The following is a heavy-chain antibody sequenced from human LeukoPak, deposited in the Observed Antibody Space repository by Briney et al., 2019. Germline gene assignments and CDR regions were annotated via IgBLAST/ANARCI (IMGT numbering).Heavy chain of an antibody. J-gene: IGHJ3*02. V-gene: IGHV3-7*01. CDR1: GFTFSSYG. CDR3: ASSFFGVVIPSYDAFDI. Sequence: GGSLRLSCAASGFTFSSYGMHWVRQAPGKGLEWVANIKQDGSEKYYVDSVKGRFTISRDSAKNSLYLQMNSLRAEDTAVYYCASSFFGVVIPSYDAFDIWGQGTMVTVSS. CDR2: IKQDGSEK. D-gene: IGHD3-3*01.